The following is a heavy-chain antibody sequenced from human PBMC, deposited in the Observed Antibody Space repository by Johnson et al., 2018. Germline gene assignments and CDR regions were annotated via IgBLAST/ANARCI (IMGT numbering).Heavy chain of an antibody. CDR3: ARDPRRCFYYYYYMDV. D-gene: IGHD2-15*01. CDR2: ISYDGSNK. V-gene: IGHV3-30-3*01. J-gene: IGHJ6*03. Sequence: QVQLVESGGGVVQPGRSLRLSCAASGFTFSSYAMHWVRQAPGKGLEWVAVISYDGSNKDYADSVKGRFTNSSDNYKNTLYLNMNSRSAEDTAVYYCARDPRRCFYYYYYMDVWGKGTTVTVPS. CDR1: GFTFSSYA.